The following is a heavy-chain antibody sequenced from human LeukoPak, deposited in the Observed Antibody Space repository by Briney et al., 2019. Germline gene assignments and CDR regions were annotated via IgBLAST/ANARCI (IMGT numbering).Heavy chain of an antibody. CDR2: INPYNAKT. V-gene: IGHV1-18*01. J-gene: IGHJ4*02. CDR3: AGGSADGSGTFFDY. D-gene: IGHD3-10*01. CDR1: GYIFTNYG. Sequence: ASVKVSCKASGYIFTNYGISWLRQAPGQGRECMGWINPYNAKTNYAQKFQGRITMSTDTSTSTVYMELRSLRSDDAAVYSCAGGSADGSGTFFDYWGQGILVRVSS.